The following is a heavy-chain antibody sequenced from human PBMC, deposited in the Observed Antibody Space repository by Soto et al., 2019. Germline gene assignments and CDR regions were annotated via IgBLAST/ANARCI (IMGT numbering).Heavy chain of an antibody. D-gene: IGHD3-22*01. Sequence: LSLTCIVSGGSISIYYWSWIRQPAGKGLEWIGRVYTSGSTNYNPSLKSRVTMSVDTSKNQFSLELTSVTAADTAVYYCARDTGYSDAFDIWGQGTMVTVSS. CDR3: ARDTGYSDAFDI. CDR1: GGSISIYY. V-gene: IGHV4-4*07. CDR2: VYTSGST. J-gene: IGHJ3*02.